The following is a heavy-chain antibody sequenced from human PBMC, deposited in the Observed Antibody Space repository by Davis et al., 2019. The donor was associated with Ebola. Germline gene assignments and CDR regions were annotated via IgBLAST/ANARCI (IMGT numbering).Heavy chain of an antibody. V-gene: IGHV4-4*02. CDR2: IYHSGST. CDR1: GGSISSSNW. D-gene: IGHD3-10*01. J-gene: IGHJ6*02. CDR3: ARDLHGSGSYSFASYGMDV. Sequence: PGGSLRLSCAVSGGSISSSNWWSWVRQPPGKGLEWIGEIYHSGSTNYNPSLKSRVTISVDKSKNQFSLKLSSVTAADTAVYYCARDLHGSGSYSFASYGMDVWGQGTTVTVSS.